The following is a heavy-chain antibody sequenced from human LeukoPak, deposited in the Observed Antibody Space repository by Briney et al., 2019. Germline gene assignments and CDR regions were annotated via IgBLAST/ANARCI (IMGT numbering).Heavy chain of an antibody. CDR1: GYRFSYYW. V-gene: IGHV5-51*01. CDR3: TRQGVYYSDSSAFYY. CDR2: IYPGDSDT. J-gene: IGHJ4*02. D-gene: IGHD3-22*01. Sequence: GETLKISCKTSGYRFSYYWIGWVRQMPGKGLELIGAIYPGDSDTRYSPSFQGQVTISADKSTTTSYLQWTSLRASDTATYFCTRQGVYYSDSSAFYYWGQGTLVTVSS.